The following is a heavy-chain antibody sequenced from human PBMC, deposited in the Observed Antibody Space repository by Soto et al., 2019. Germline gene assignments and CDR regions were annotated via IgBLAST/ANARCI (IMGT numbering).Heavy chain of an antibody. CDR2: IFHDGTA. Sequence: GPGPKMTSETLSLTCAVSGVSLTSGNWWTWVRQSPQRGLEYIGEIFHDGTANYYPSFERRVAMSVDTSRNQFSLKLTSVTAADTAVYFCARLVYDTRLNYMYFDFWGPGTLVTVSS. V-gene: IGHV4-4*02. CDR3: ARLVYDTRLNYMYFDF. CDR1: GVSLTSGNW. D-gene: IGHD3-10*01. J-gene: IGHJ4*02.